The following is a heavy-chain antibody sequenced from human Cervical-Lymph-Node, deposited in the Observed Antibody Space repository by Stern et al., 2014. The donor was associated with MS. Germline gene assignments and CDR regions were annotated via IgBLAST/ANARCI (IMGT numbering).Heavy chain of an antibody. J-gene: IGHJ4*02. CDR1: GFIFSNAR. CDR3: TAYYDGSAYRPDY. Sequence: VQLVESGGGLVKPGGSLRLSCVASGFIFSNARMRWVRQAPGKGLEWVGRIKSKTDGGTTDYGAPVKGRFTISRDDSKTTLYLQMNSLQSEDTAVYYCTAYYDGSAYRPDYWGQGTLVTVSS. V-gene: IGHV3-15*01. CDR2: IKSKTDGGTT. D-gene: IGHD3-22*01.